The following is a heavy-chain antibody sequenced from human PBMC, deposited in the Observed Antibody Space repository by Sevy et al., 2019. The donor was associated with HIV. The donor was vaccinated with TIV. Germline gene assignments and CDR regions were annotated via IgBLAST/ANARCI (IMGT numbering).Heavy chain of an antibody. J-gene: IGHJ6*02. D-gene: IGHD2-21*02. CDR1: GFSFSNYA. CDR2: LIGGGSRT. V-gene: IGHV3-23*01. Sequence: GALRLSCAASGFSFSNYAMSWVRQAPGKGLEWVSTLIGGGSRTYYADSVTGRFTISRDNSRNTLYLQMNSLRAEDTAVYYCAKRRVQSGLSGGDANYSWDVCGQGTTVTVSS. CDR3: AKRRVQSGLSGGDANYSWDV.